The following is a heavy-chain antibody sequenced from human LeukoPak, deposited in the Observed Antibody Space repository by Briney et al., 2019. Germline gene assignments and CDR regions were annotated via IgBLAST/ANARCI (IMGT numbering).Heavy chain of an antibody. CDR1: GFTFSSYA. Sequence: GGSLRLSCAASGFTFSSYAMHWVRQAPGKGLEWVAVISYDGSNKYYADSVKGRFTIPRDNSKNTLYLQMNSLRAEDTAVYYCARDPSNDYGDYGSDYFDYWGQGTLVTVSS. D-gene: IGHD4-17*01. CDR3: ARDPSNDYGDYGSDYFDY. V-gene: IGHV3-30-3*01. CDR2: ISYDGSNK. J-gene: IGHJ4*02.